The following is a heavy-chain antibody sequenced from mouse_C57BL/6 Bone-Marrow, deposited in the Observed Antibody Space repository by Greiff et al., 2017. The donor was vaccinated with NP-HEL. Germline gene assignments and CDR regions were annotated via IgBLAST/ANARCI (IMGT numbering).Heavy chain of an antibody. J-gene: IGHJ1*03. CDR3: ARTIDLLCHEDWYFDV. V-gene: IGHV1-50*01. CDR1: GYTFTSYW. Sequence: QVQLQQSGAELVKPGASVKLSCKASGYTFTSYWMQWVKQRPGQGLEWIGEIDPSDSYTNYNQKFKGKATLTVDTSSSTAYMQLSSLTSEDSAVYYCARTIDLLCHEDWYFDVWGTGTTVTVSS. CDR2: IDPSDSYT. D-gene: IGHD2-1*01.